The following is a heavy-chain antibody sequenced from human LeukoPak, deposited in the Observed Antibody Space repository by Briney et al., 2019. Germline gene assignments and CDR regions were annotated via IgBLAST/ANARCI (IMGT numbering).Heavy chain of an antibody. CDR1: GFTFSDYY. CDR2: ISSSGSTI. D-gene: IGHD6-19*01. CDR3: ARAQASSGWYPEYYFDY. Sequence: PGGSLRLSCAASGFTFSDYYMSWIRQAPGKGLEWVSYISSSGSTIYYAGSVKGRFTISRDNAKNSLYLQMNSLRAEDTAVYYCARAQASSGWYPEYYFDYWGQGTLVTVSS. J-gene: IGHJ4*02. V-gene: IGHV3-11*01.